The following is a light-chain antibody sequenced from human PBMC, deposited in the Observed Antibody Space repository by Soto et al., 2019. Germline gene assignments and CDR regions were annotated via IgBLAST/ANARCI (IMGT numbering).Light chain of an antibody. J-gene: IGKJ4*01. CDR2: KSS. CDR3: QQYDNFLS. V-gene: IGKV1-5*03. Sequence: DIQMTQSPSTLSASVGARAIITCRSSQSISTWVAWYQQKPGKAPKLLISKSSSLESGVPSRFSGSVSGTEFTLTISSLQPDDFATYYCQQYDNFLSFGGGTKVELK. CDR1: QSISTW.